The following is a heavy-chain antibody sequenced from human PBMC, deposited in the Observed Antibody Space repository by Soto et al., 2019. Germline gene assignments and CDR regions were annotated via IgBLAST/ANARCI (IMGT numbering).Heavy chain of an antibody. Sequence: SETLSLTFTVSGGSISSGDYYWSWIRQPPGKGLEWIGYIYYSGSTYYNPSLKSRVTISVDTSKNQFSLKLSSVTAADTAVYYCARRLYNNRRYYFDYWGQGTLVTVSS. CDR1: GGSISSGDYY. CDR3: ARRLYNNRRYYFDY. CDR2: IYYSGST. D-gene: IGHD1-20*01. J-gene: IGHJ4*02. V-gene: IGHV4-30-4*01.